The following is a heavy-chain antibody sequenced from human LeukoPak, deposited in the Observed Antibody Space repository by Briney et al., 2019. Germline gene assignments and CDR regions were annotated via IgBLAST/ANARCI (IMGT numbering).Heavy chain of an antibody. J-gene: IGHJ4*02. CDR2: ITSRGEST. CDR3: ARDRPNYYGSDGHYYRRDGDY. CDR1: GFTFSIYA. V-gene: IGHV3-23*01. D-gene: IGHD3-22*01. Sequence: GGSLRLSCAASGFTFSIYAMSWVRQAPGKGLQWVSSITSRGESTWYVDPVKGRFTITRENSENTLYLQMNSLRAEDTAVYYCARDRPNYYGSDGHYYRRDGDYWGRGTLVSVSS.